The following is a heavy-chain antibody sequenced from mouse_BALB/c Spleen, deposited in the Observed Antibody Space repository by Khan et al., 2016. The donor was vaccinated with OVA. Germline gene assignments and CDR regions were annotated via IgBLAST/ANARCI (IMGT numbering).Heavy chain of an antibody. J-gene: IGHJ4*01. V-gene: IGHV9-3-1*01. CDR2: INTYTGEP. CDR1: GYTFTNYG. CDR3: ARVAYNGTMDY. Sequence: QIQLVQSGPELKKPGETVKISCKASGYTFTNYGMNWVKQAPGKGLKWMGWINTYTGEPTYADDFKGRFAFSLETSASIAYLQINNLKKEDTATYFCARVAYNGTMDYWVQGTSVTVSS. D-gene: IGHD6-1*01.